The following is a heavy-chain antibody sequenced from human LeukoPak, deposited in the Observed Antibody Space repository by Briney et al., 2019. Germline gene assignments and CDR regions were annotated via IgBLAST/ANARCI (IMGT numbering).Heavy chain of an antibody. J-gene: IGHJ3*02. CDR3: ARESSNGYNSDTFDI. V-gene: IGHV3-13*01. D-gene: IGHD5-24*01. CDR1: GFTFSSYD. CDR2: IGTAGDT. Sequence: GGSLRLSCAASGFTFSSYDMHWVRQATGKGLEWVSAIGTAGDTYYPGSVKGRFTISRENAKNSLYLQMNSLRAGDTAVYYCARESSNGYNSDTFDIWGQGTVVTVSS.